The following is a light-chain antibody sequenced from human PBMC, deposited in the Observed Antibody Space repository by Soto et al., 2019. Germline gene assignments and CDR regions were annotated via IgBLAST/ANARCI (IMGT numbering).Light chain of an antibody. CDR1: NIGRKS. J-gene: IGLJ1*01. V-gene: IGLV3-21*02. CDR3: QVWDTGSDSLHV. Sequence: SYELTQPPSVSVAPGQTASVTCGGNNIGRKSVHWYQQKPGQAPVLVVYDDSDRPSGIPERFSGSNSGNTATLTISRVEAGDEADYYCQVWDTGSDSLHVFGTGTKPPS. CDR2: DDS.